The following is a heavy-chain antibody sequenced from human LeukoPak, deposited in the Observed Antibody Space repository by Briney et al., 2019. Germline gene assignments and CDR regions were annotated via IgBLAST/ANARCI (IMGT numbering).Heavy chain of an antibody. J-gene: IGHJ6*02. CDR1: GGSFSGYY. Sequence: PSETLSLTCAVYGGSFSGYYWSWIRQPPGKGLEWIGEINHSGGTNYNPSLKSRVTISVDTSKNQFSLKLSSVTAADTAVYYCARVAAEQWLVLDYYYGMDVWGQGTTVTVSS. CDR3: ARVAAEQWLVLDYYYGMDV. CDR2: INHSGGT. V-gene: IGHV4-34*01. D-gene: IGHD6-19*01.